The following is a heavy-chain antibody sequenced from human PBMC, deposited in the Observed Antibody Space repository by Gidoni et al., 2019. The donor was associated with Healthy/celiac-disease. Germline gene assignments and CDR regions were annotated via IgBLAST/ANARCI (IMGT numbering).Heavy chain of an antibody. Sequence: QVTLRESGPALVKPTQTLTLTCTFSGFSLSTSGMCVSWIRQPPGKALEWLALIDWDDDKYYSTSLKTRLTISKDTSKNQVVLTMTNMDPVDTATYYCARMGGSYYKEAFVYWGQGTLVTVSS. D-gene: IGHD1-26*01. CDR3: ARMGGSYYKEAFVY. CDR2: IDWDDDK. J-gene: IGHJ4*02. V-gene: IGHV2-70*01. CDR1: GFSLSTSGMC.